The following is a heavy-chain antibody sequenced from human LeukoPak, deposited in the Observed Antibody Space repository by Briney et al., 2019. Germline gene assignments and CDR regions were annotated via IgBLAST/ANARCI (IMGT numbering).Heavy chain of an antibody. J-gene: IGHJ1*01. CDR2: TNEHGSEK. D-gene: IGHD5-24*01. Sequence: GGSLRLSCAASGITFRGYWMSWVRQAPGKGLEWVANTNEHGSEKYYVDSVKGRFTISRDNAKNPLYLQMNSLRAGDTAIYYCTINEHWGQGTLVSVSS. V-gene: IGHV3-7*01. CDR1: GITFRGYW. CDR3: TINEH.